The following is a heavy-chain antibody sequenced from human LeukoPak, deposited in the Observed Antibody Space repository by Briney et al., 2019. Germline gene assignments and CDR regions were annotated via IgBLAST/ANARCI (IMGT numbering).Heavy chain of an antibody. J-gene: IGHJ4*02. Sequence: SSETLSLTCAVYGGSFSGYYWSWIRQPPGKGLEWIGEINRSGTTNYNPSLKSRVTISVDTSKNQFSLKLTSVTAADTAVYYCARGESYYYASGSSLPLGYWGQGTLVTVSS. CDR1: GGSFSGYY. CDR3: ARGESYYYASGSSLPLGY. V-gene: IGHV4-34*01. D-gene: IGHD3-10*01. CDR2: INRSGTT.